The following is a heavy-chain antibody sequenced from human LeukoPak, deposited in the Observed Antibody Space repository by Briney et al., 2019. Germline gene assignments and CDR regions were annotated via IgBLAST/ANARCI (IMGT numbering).Heavy chain of an antibody. CDR1: GFTVSNYW. Sequence: PRGSLRLSCAASGFTVSNYWMSWVRQAPGRGLEWVANIKQDGSVKYYVDSVKGRFTISRDNSKNSVYLQMNSLRAEDTAVYYCARIGYSSSSFDYWGQGTLVTVSS. V-gene: IGHV3-7*01. CDR3: ARIGYSSSSFDY. CDR2: IKQDGSVK. D-gene: IGHD6-6*01. J-gene: IGHJ4*02.